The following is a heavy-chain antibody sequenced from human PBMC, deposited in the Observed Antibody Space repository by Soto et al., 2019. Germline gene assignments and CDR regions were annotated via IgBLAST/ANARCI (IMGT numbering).Heavy chain of an antibody. J-gene: IGHJ6*02. CDR3: AKASGGYSGYDFDYYYGMDV. CDR1: GFTFSSYA. V-gene: IGHV3-23*01. Sequence: PGGSLRLSCAASGFTFSSYAMSWVRQAPGKGLEWVSAISGSGGSTYYADSVKGRFTISRDNSKNTLYLQMNSLRAEDTAVYYCAKASGGYSGYDFDYYYGMDVWGQGTTVTVSS. CDR2: ISGSGGST. D-gene: IGHD5-12*01.